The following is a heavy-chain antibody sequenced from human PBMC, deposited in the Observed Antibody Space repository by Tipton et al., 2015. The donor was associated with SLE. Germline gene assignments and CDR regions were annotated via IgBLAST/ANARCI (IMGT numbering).Heavy chain of an antibody. D-gene: IGHD5-12*01. V-gene: IGHV4-39*07. J-gene: IGHJ4*02. CDR3: ARRTSGYAPDY. Sequence: GLVKPSATLSLSCTVSGDSISNHYWSWIRQPAGKGLEWIGSIDYSGRTYYTPSLKSQVTISVDTSKNQFSLKLSSVTAADTAFYYCARRTSGYAPDYWGQGTLVTVSS. CDR1: GDSISNHY. CDR2: IDYSGRT.